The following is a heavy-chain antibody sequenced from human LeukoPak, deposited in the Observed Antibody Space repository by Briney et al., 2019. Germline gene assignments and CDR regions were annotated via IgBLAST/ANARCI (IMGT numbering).Heavy chain of an antibody. CDR1: GFTFSSYA. CDR3: AKDTHPAVAGTWRWFDP. Sequence: GGSLRLSCAASGFTFSSYAMSWVRQVPGKGLEWVSAISGSGGSTYYADSVKGRFTISRDNSKNTLYLQMNSLRAEDTAVYYCAKDTHPAVAGTWRWFDPWGQGTLVTVSS. V-gene: IGHV3-23*01. CDR2: ISGSGGST. J-gene: IGHJ5*02. D-gene: IGHD6-19*01.